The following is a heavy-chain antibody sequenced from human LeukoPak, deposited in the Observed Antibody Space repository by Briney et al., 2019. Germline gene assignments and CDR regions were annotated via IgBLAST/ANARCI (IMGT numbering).Heavy chain of an antibody. Sequence: PAGSLPLSCAASGFTFSSYWMHWVRQAPGKGLVWVSRINSDGSSTGYADSVKGRFTISRDNAKNTLYLQMNSLRADDTAVYYCARQIGYCISTSCPDAFDIGGQARSATVSS. J-gene: IGHJ3*02. CDR3: ARQIGYCISTSCPDAFDI. CDR2: INSDGSST. CDR1: GFTFSSYW. V-gene: IGHV3-74*01. D-gene: IGHD2-2*01.